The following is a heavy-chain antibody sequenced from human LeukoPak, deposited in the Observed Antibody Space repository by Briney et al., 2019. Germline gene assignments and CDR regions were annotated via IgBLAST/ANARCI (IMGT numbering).Heavy chain of an antibody. V-gene: IGHV4-59*01. CDR3: ARTVATAMGYFDY. CDR1: GGSISSYY. J-gene: IGHJ4*02. D-gene: IGHD5-18*01. CDR2: IYYSGST. Sequence: PSETLSLTCTVSGGSISSYYWSWIRQPPGKGLEWIGYIYYSGSTNYNPSLKSRVTISVDTSKNQFSLKLSPVTAADTAVYYRARTVATAMGYFDYWGQGTLVTVSS.